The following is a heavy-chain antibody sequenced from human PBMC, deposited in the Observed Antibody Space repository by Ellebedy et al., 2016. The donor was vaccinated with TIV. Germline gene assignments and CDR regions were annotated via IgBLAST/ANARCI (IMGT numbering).Heavy chain of an antibody. V-gene: IGHV3-15*01. CDR3: TTGRRARDYYYGMDV. Sequence: GGPLRLSXAASGFTFSNAWMSWVRQAPGKGLEWVGRIKSKTDGGTTDYAAPVKGRFTISRDDSKNTLYLQMNSLKTEDTAVYYCTTGRRARDYYYGMDVWGQGTTVTVSS. J-gene: IGHJ6*02. CDR1: GFTFSNAW. CDR2: IKSKTDGGTT.